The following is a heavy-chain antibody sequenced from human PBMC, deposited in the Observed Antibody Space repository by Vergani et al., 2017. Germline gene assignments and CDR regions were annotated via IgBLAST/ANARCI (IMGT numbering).Heavy chain of an antibody. D-gene: IGHD6-19*01. CDR3: ARDLGGWQKGDAFDI. CDR2: IIPIFGTA. Sequence: QVQLVQSGAEVKKPGSSVKVSCKASGGTFSSYAISWVRQAPGQGLEWMGGIIPIFGTANYAQKCQGGVTITADESTRTSYMELSSLRSEDTAVYYCARDLGGWQKGDAFDIWGKGTRVTV. V-gene: IGHV1-69*01. CDR1: GGTFSSYA. J-gene: IGHJ3*02.